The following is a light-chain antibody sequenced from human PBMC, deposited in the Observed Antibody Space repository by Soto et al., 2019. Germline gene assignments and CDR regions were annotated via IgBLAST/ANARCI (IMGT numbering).Light chain of an antibody. Sequence: DIQMTQSPSTLSASVGDRVTITCRASQTISSWLAWYQQKPGKAPNLLIYKASSLESGVPSRFSGSGSGTEFTLTISSLQPDDFATYYCQQYNIYPRTFGQGTKWISN. V-gene: IGKV1-5*03. CDR2: KAS. CDR3: QQYNIYPRT. J-gene: IGKJ1*01. CDR1: QTISSW.